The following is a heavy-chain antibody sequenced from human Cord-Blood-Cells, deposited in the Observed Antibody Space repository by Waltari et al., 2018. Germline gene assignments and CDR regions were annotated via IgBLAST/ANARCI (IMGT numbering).Heavy chain of an antibody. Sequence: QVQLVQSGAEVKKPGSSVKVSCKASGGTFSSYAISWVRQAPGQGLEWMGGIIPIFGTASYAQKFQGRVTITADESTSTAYMGLSSLRSEDTAVYYCARAYSSGWYIDYWGQGTLVTVSS. CDR3: ARAYSSGWYIDY. V-gene: IGHV1-69*01. D-gene: IGHD6-19*01. CDR1: GGTFSSYA. J-gene: IGHJ4*02. CDR2: IIPIFGTA.